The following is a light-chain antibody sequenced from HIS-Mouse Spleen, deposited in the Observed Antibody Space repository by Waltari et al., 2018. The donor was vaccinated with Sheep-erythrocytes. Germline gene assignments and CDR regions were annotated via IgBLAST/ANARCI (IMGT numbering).Light chain of an antibody. CDR2: EGS. Sequence: QSPLTQPASVSGSPGQSITISCTGTSSDVGSYNLASWYQQHPGKAPKPMIYEGSKRPSGVSNRFSGSKSGNTASLTISGLQAEDEADYYCCSYAGSSTLVFGGGTKLTVL. CDR3: CSYAGSSTLV. CDR1: SSDVGSYNL. V-gene: IGLV2-23*01. J-gene: IGLJ2*01.